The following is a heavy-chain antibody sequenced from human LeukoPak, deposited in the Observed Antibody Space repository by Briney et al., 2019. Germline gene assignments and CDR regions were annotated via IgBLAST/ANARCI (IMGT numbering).Heavy chain of an antibody. V-gene: IGHV4-59*01. CDR3: ARNIEYWFDP. D-gene: IGHD2/OR15-2a*01. Sequence: SETLSLTCTVSGGSISSYYWSWIRQPPGKGLEWIGYIYYSGSTNYNPSLKSRVTISVDTSKSQFSLKLSSVTAADTAVYYCARNIEYWFDPWGQGTLVTVSS. J-gene: IGHJ5*02. CDR1: GGSISSYY. CDR2: IYYSGST.